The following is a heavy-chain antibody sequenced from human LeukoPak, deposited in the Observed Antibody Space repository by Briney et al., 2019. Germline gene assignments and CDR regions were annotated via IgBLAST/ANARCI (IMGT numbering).Heavy chain of an antibody. Sequence: SETLSLTCTVSGGSISYYYWSWIRQPPGKGLELIGRIYTRGNTNYNPSLKSRVTMSVDTSKNQFSLKVNSLTAADTAMYYCARSVPSRDYGSSSFDYWGQGILVTVSS. CDR1: GGSISYYY. CDR2: IYTRGNT. D-gene: IGHD4-17*01. V-gene: IGHV4-4*07. J-gene: IGHJ4*02. CDR3: ARSVPSRDYGSSSFDY.